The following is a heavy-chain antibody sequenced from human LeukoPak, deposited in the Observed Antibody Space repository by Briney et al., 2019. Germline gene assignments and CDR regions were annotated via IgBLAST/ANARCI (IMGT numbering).Heavy chain of an antibody. CDR3: VRGLDS. D-gene: IGHD3-16*01. CDR1: GFTLSIDW. J-gene: IGHJ5*01. V-gene: IGHV3-74*01. CDR2: INGDESST. Sequence: PGGSLRLSCAASGFTLSIDWMYWVRQAPGKRLVRVSYINGDESSTNYAHSVRGRYTISRDNAKKTLYLQMNSLRDEDTAGYYCVRGLDSWGLGTLVTVSS.